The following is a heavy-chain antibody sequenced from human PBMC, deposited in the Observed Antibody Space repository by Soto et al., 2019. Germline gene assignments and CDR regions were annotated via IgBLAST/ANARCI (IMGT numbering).Heavy chain of an antibody. D-gene: IGHD1-26*01. CDR2: INSDGSST. J-gene: IGHJ6*02. CDR3: AREENGGSYYYYFYFGMDV. V-gene: IGHV3-74*01. CDR1: GFTFSSYW. Sequence: EVQLVESGGGLVQPGGSLRLSCAASGFTFSSYWMHWVRQAPGKGLVWVSRINSDGSSTSYADSVKGRFTISRDNAKNTLYLQMNSLRAEDTAVYYCAREENGGSYYYYFYFGMDVWGQGTTVTVSS.